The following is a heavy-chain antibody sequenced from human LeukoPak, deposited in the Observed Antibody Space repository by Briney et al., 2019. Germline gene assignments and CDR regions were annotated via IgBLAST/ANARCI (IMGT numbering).Heavy chain of an antibody. CDR2: MSFDGSQK. Sequence: GGSLRLSCAASGLTFSNYWMDWVRQAPGKGLEWVAIMSFDGSQKYYADSVKGRFTISRENSKNTLYLQMNSLRAEDTAVYYCAKDRYDILTGSPDSWGQGTLVTVSS. D-gene: IGHD3-9*01. V-gene: IGHV3-30*18. J-gene: IGHJ5*01. CDR3: AKDRYDILTGSPDS. CDR1: GLTFSNYW.